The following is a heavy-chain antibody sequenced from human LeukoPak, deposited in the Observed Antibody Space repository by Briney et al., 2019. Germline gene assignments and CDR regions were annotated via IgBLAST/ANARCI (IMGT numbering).Heavy chain of an antibody. D-gene: IGHD6-19*01. V-gene: IGHV3-21*01. J-gene: IGHJ4*02. CDR3: ATGVRGYNSALDY. Sequence: GGSLRLSCAASGFTFSNYYMNWVRQAPGKGLEWVSSISSGSSYIYYADSLKGRFTISRGNAQNSLYLQMNSLRAEDTAVYYCATGVRGYNSALDYWGQGTLVTVSP. CDR2: ISSGSSYI. CDR1: GFTFSNYY.